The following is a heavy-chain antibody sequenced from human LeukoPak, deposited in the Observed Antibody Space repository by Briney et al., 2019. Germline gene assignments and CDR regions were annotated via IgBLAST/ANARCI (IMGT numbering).Heavy chain of an antibody. D-gene: IGHD6-19*01. CDR2: INPSGGST. V-gene: IGHV1-46*01. Sequence: ASVTVSCKASGYTFTSYYMHWVRQAPGQGLEWMGVINPSGGSTSYAQKFQGRVTMTRDTSTSTVYMELSSLRSEDTAVYYCARVRGSSGWYNGYYYGVDVWGQGTTVTVSS. J-gene: IGHJ6*02. CDR3: ARVRGSSGWYNGYYYGVDV. CDR1: GYTFTSYY.